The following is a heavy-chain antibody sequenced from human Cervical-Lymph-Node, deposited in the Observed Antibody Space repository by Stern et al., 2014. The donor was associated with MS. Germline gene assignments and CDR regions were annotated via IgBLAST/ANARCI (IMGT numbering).Heavy chain of an antibody. Sequence: EDQLVESGGGLVKPGGSLRLSCAASGFTFNLYTMNWVRQAPGKGLEWVSSIRSSSSYIYYADSVKGRFTISRDNAKNLLYLQMNSLRADDTAVYYCARAEGNWGQGTLVTVSS. CDR2: IRSSSSYI. V-gene: IGHV3-21*01. CDR3: ARAEGN. J-gene: IGHJ4*02. D-gene: IGHD6-13*01. CDR1: GFTFNLYT.